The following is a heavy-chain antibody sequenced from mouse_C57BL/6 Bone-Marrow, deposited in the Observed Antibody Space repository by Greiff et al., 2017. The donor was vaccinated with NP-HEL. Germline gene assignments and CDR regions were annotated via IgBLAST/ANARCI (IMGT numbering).Heavy chain of an antibody. CDR1: GYTFTSYD. V-gene: IGHV1-85*01. J-gene: IGHJ2*01. Sequence: VQLQESGPELVKPGASVKLSCKASGYTFTSYDINWVKQRPGQGLEWIGWIYPRDGSTKYNEKFKGKATLTVDTSSSTAYMELHSLTSEDSAVYFCARDYGSSYEYFDYWGQGTTLTVSS. CDR3: ARDYGSSYEYFDY. CDR2: IYPRDGST. D-gene: IGHD1-1*01.